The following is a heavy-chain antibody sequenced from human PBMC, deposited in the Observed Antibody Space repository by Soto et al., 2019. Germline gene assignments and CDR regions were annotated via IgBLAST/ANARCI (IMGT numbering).Heavy chain of an antibody. Sequence: EVQLVESGGGLVQPGGSLRLSCAASGFTFSSYWMHWVRQTPGKGLVWVSRINSDGSTTTYADSVKGRFAISRDNAKNTLYLQMSSLRAEETAVYYCARGASSAWYVDYWGQGTLVTVSS. J-gene: IGHJ4*02. CDR2: INSDGSTT. CDR1: GFTFSSYW. D-gene: IGHD6-19*01. CDR3: ARGASSAWYVDY. V-gene: IGHV3-74*01.